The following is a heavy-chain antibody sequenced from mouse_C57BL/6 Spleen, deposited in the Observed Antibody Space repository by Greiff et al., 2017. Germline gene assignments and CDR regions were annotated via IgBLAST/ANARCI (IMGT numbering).Heavy chain of an antibody. CDR3: ARSGYGSSYVGAMDY. CDR2: IYPGDGDT. V-gene: IGHV1-82*01. Sequence: QVQLKQSGPELVKPGASVKISCKASGYAFSSSWMNWVKQRPGKGLEWIGRIYPGDGDTNYNGKFKGKATLTADKSSSTAYMQLSSLTSEDSAVYSCARSGYGSSYVGAMDYWGQGTSVTVSS. D-gene: IGHD1-1*01. CDR1: GYAFSSSW. J-gene: IGHJ4*01.